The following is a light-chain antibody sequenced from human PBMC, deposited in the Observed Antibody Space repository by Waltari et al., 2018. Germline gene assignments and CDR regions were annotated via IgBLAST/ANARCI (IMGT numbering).Light chain of an antibody. J-gene: IGLJ3*02. CDR1: SGSLSTTSY. CDR2: KAN. CDR3: ALYMGSGIWV. V-gene: IGLV8-61*01. Sequence: QTVVTQEPSLSMSPGGTVTLTCALSSGSLSTTSYATWYQQTPGQAPRTLVYKANARSSGVPDRFSGSILGNTAALTITGAQADDESDYYCALYMGSGIWVFGGGTRLTV.